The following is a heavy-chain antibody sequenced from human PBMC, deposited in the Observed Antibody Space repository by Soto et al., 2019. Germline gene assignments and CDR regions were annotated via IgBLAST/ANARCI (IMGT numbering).Heavy chain of an antibody. Sequence: GGSLRLSCAASGFTVNKNYMTWVRQAPGRGLEWVSLIYSGGSTFYADSVKGRFTISRDISKNTVFLQMNGLRAEDTAVYYCARDGGFGMDVWGQGTTVTVSS. CDR2: IYSGGST. CDR3: ARDGGFGMDV. V-gene: IGHV3-53*01. CDR1: GFTVNKNY. D-gene: IGHD3-16*01. J-gene: IGHJ6*02.